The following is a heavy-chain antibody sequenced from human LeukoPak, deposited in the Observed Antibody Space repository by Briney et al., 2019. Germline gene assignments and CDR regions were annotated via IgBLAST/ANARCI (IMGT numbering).Heavy chain of an antibody. CDR1: GYTFTGYY. Sequence: ASVKVSCKASGYTFTGYYMHWVRQDPGQGLEWMGRINPNSGGTNYAQKFQGRVTMTRDTSISTAYMELSRLRSDDTAVYYCARVTGYQWLRFDNWFDPWGQGTLVTVSS. CDR3: ARVTGYQWLRFDNWFDP. D-gene: IGHD5-12*01. V-gene: IGHV1-2*06. CDR2: INPNSGGT. J-gene: IGHJ5*02.